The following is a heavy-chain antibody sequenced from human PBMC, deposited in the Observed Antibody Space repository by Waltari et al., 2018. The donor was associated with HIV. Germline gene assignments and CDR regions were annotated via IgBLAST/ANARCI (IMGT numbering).Heavy chain of an antibody. CDR2: IKTNRGGT. V-gene: IGHV1-2*02. CDR1: GYTFTGYY. J-gene: IGHJ4*02. Sequence: QVQLVQSGAEVKKPGASVKVSCKASGYTFTGYYMHWVRQAPGQGLEWMGMIKTNRGGTNYAKKCQGRVTMTRETSISTAYMERSRRRSEDTAVYYCARDQGGIAVAGTPGDYWGQGTLVTVSS. D-gene: IGHD6-19*01. CDR3: ARDQGGIAVAGTPGDY.